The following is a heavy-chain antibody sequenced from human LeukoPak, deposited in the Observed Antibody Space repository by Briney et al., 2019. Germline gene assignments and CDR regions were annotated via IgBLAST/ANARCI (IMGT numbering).Heavy chain of an antibody. D-gene: IGHD3-10*01. CDR2: ITSDGSNI. CDR1: GFTFSNFW. J-gene: IGHJ4*02. V-gene: IGHV3-74*01. CDR3: ARGGHSGFDY. Sequence: GGSLTLSCAASGFTFSNFWLHCVRQAPGKGLEWVSRITSDGSNINYADSVQGRFTISRDNAKNTLYLQMNSLRAEDTAVYYCARGGHSGFDYWGQGALVTVSS.